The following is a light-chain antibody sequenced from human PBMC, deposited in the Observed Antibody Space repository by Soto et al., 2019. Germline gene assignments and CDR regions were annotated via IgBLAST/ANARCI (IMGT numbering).Light chain of an antibody. V-gene: IGLV2-23*03. Sequence: SVLPKPASVTGSPGQSITISSTGTSSDVGSYNLVSWYQQHPGKAPKLMIYEGSKRPSGVSNRFSGSKSGNTASLTISGLQAEDEADYYCCSYAGSSTFLWVFGTGTKVTVL. CDR3: CSYAGSSTFLWV. CDR1: SSDVGSYNL. CDR2: EGS. J-gene: IGLJ1*01.